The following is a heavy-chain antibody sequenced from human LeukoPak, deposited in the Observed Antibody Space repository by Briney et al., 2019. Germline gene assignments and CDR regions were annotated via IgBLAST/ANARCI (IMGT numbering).Heavy chain of an antibody. D-gene: IGHD3-10*01. J-gene: IGHJ3*02. CDR3: ARPYGDDAFDI. Sequence: GGSLRLSCAASGFTFSSYSMNWVRQAPGKGLEWVSCISSSSSTIYYADSVKGRFTISRDNAKNSLYLQMNSLRAEDTAVYYCARPYGDDAFDIWGQGTMVTVSS. V-gene: IGHV3-48*01. CDR1: GFTFSSYS. CDR2: ISSSSSTI.